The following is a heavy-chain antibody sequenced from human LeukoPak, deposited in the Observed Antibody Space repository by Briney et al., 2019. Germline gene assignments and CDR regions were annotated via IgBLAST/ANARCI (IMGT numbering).Heavy chain of an antibody. CDR1: GFTFSSYS. CDR2: ISSSGSSI. J-gene: IGHJ4*02. D-gene: IGHD1-7*01. Sequence: KPGGSLRLSCAASGFTFSSYSMNWVRQAPGKGLEWVSYISSSGSSIYYADSVKGRFTMSRDNAKNSLYLQMNSLSAEDTAVYYCTRPSTGTTDYWGQGTLVTVSS. V-gene: IGHV3-21*01. CDR3: TRPSTGTTDY.